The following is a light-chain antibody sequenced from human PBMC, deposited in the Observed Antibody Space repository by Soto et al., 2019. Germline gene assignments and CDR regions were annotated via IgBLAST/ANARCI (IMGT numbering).Light chain of an antibody. CDR3: QQYSDNLT. J-gene: IGKJ1*01. CDR2: KAS. CDR1: QSISSW. V-gene: IGKV1-5*03. Sequence: DIQMTQSPSTLSASVGDRVTITCRASQSISSWLAWYQQKPGTAPKLLIYKASTLQSGVPSRFSGSGSGTEFTLTISSLQPDDFATYYCQQYSDNLTFVQGTKVEIK.